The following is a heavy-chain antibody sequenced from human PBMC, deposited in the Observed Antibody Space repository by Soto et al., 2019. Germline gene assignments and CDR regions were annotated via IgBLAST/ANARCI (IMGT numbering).Heavy chain of an antibody. CDR2: IYHSGST. V-gene: IGHV4-4*02. Sequence: QVQLQESGPGLVKPSGTLSLTCAVSGGSISSSNWWSWVRQPPGKGLEWIGEIYHSGSTNYNPSLKGRVTKQVDKSKNQFSLKRSSVTDADTAVYYCPRFVGGSAEGFDPWGQGTLVTVSS. CDR1: GGSISSSNW. J-gene: IGHJ5*02. D-gene: IGHD2-15*01. CDR3: PRFVGGSAEGFDP.